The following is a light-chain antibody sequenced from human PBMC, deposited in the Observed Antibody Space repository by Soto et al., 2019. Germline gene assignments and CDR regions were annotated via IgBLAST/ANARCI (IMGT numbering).Light chain of an antibody. J-gene: IGKJ1*01. V-gene: IGKV3-20*01. CDR3: LQDSNYPVT. CDR2: GAS. Sequence: EIVLTQSPGTLSLSPGERATLSCRASQSVSNNYLAWYQQKPGQAPRLLIYGASNRATGIPDRFSGSGSGTDFTLTISSLQPEDFATYYCLQDSNYPVTFGQGTKVDIK. CDR1: QSVSNNY.